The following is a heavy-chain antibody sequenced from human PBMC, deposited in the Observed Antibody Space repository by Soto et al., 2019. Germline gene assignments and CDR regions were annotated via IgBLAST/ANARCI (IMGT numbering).Heavy chain of an antibody. Sequence: SETLSLTCTFSGGSISSGDYYWRWIRQPPGKGLEWIGYIYYIGSTYYNPSLKRRVTISVDTSKNQFSPNRSSVTSTHTAVHYCAREGAYGDYRRVFDYWGQGTRVIVSS. D-gene: IGHD4-17*01. CDR2: IYYIGST. V-gene: IGHV4-30-4*01. CDR1: GGSISSGDYY. J-gene: IGHJ4*02. CDR3: AREGAYGDYRRVFDY.